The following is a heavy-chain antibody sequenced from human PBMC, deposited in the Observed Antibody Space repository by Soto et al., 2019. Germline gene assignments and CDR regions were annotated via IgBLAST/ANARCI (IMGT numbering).Heavy chain of an antibody. Sequence: GGSLRLSCVASGFTLSSYAMSWVRQAPGKGLEWVSASGGSGSYTYYADSVKGRFTISRDTSTNTLYLQMNSLRAEDTAVYYCVRDGYCSGKRCEPRAFDYWGQGTLVTVS. D-gene: IGHD2-15*01. V-gene: IGHV3-23*01. J-gene: IGHJ4*02. CDR2: SGGSGSYT. CDR3: VRDGYCSGKRCEPRAFDY. CDR1: GFTLSSYA.